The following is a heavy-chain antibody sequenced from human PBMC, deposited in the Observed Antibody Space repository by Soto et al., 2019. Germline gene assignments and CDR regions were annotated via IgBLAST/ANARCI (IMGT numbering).Heavy chain of an antibody. CDR2: ISSSGSTI. Sequence: GGSLRLSCAASGFTFSDYYMSWIRQAPGKGLEWVSYISSSGSTIYYADSVKGRFTISRDNAKNLLYLQMNSPRAEDTAVYYCARGAVVVAATGDLWFDPWGQGTLVTVSS. CDR1: GFTFSDYY. J-gene: IGHJ5*02. CDR3: ARGAVVVAATGDLWFDP. V-gene: IGHV3-11*01. D-gene: IGHD2-15*01.